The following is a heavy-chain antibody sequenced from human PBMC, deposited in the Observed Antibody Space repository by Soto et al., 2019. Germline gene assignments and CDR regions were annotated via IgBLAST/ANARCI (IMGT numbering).Heavy chain of an antibody. Sequence: SVQVSCKASGFTFTSSAMQWVRQARGQRLEWIGWIVVGSGSTNYAQKFQERVTITRDMSTSTAYMELSSLRSEDTAVYYCAADRGYCSGGSCYYYYYMDVWGKGTTVTV. CDR2: IVVGSGST. CDR3: AADRGYCSGGSCYYYYYMDV. J-gene: IGHJ6*03. D-gene: IGHD2-15*01. CDR1: GFTFTSSA. V-gene: IGHV1-58*02.